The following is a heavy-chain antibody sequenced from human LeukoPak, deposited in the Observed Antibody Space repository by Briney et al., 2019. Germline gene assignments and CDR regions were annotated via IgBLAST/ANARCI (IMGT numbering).Heavy chain of an antibody. D-gene: IGHD3-16*02. V-gene: IGHV3-23*01. Sequence: PGGSLRLSCAASGFTFSSYAMSWVRQAPGKGLEWVSAISGSGGSTYYADSVKGRFTISRDNSKNTLYLQMNSLRAEDTAVYYCFGDYVWGSYRPLGAFDIWGQGTMVTVSS. CDR1: GFTFSSYA. J-gene: IGHJ3*02. CDR2: ISGSGGST. CDR3: FGDYVWGSYRPLGAFDI.